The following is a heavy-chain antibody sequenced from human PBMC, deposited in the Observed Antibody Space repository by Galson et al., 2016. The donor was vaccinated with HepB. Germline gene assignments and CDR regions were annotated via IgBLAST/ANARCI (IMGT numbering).Heavy chain of an antibody. J-gene: IGHJ2*01. CDR3: ARHMVRGVYGHWYFDL. CDR2: TKEDGSEK. V-gene: IGHV3-7*01. CDR1: GFTFSRFW. D-gene: IGHD3-10*01. Sequence: SLRLSCAASGFTFSRFWMSWVRQAPGKGPEWVANTKEDGSEKYYVDSVKGRFTISRDNAKNSLYLQMKSLRAEDTAVYYCARHMVRGVYGHWYFDLWGRGTLATVPS.